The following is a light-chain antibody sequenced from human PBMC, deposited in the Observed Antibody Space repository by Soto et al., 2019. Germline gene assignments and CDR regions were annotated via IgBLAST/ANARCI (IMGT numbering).Light chain of an antibody. CDR2: GAS. J-gene: IGKJ4*01. CDR3: QQYGSSPRT. V-gene: IGKV3-20*01. CDR1: QSVSNNY. Sequence: EIVLTQSPGTLSLSPGERATLSCSASQSVSNNYLACYQQNPGQAPRLLIYGASTRATGIPDRFSGSGSGTDFTLTISRLEPEDFAVYYCQQYGSSPRTFGGGTKVDIK.